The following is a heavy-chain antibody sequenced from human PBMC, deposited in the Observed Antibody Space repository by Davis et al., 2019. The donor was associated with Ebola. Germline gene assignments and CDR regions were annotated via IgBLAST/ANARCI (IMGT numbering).Heavy chain of an antibody. CDR3: TTPGGQDSGYDVFDI. CDR1: GYTFTNYY. Sequence: ASVKVSCKASGYTFTNYYMNWVRQAPGQGLEWMGMINPNDGRTIYAQKFQGRVNVTRDTSTTTVYMDLSSLRSEDTALYYCTTPGGQDSGYDVFDIWGQGTMVTVSS. V-gene: IGHV1-46*03. J-gene: IGHJ3*02. CDR2: INPNDGRT. D-gene: IGHD5-12*01.